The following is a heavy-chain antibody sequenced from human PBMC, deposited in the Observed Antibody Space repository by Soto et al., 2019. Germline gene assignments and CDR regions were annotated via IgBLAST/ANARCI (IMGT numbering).Heavy chain of an antibody. CDR1: SAPVSSTTYT. CDR3: ATPFGVAADGPFDY. V-gene: IGHV4-39*07. Sequence: SETLSLTCTVSSAPVSSTTYTWGWIRQPPGKGLEWVASVYYGGRSYYNPTLNSRVTISVDTSKNQFSLKLTSVTAADTAVYYCATPFGVAADGPFDYWGQGTLVTVSS. CDR2: VYYGGRS. J-gene: IGHJ4*02. D-gene: IGHD6-13*01.